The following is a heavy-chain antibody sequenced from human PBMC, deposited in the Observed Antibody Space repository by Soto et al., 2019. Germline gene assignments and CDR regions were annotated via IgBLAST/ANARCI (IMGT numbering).Heavy chain of an antibody. CDR1: GFTFSSYS. V-gene: IGHV3-21*01. D-gene: IGHD3-3*01. CDR2: ISRTSNYI. CDR3: ASGVFGLVSPVIGGY. J-gene: IGHJ4*02. Sequence: LRLSCAASGFTFSSYSMNWVRQAPGKGLEWVSSISRTSNYIYYTDSVKGRFTISRDNAKNSIYLQMNSLRAEDTATYYCASGVFGLVSPVIGGYWGQGTLVTVSS.